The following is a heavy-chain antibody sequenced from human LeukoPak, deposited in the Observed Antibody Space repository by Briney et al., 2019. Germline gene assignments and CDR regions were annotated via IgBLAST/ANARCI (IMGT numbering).Heavy chain of an antibody. D-gene: IGHD6-13*01. CDR3: ARGLVNSSWYYDY. Sequence: SETLSLTCTVSGGSISSHYWSWIRQPPGKGLEWIGYIHYTGSTNNNPSLKSRVTISVDTSKNQFSLKLSSVTAADTAVYYYARGLVNSSWYYDYWGQGTLVTVSS. J-gene: IGHJ4*02. V-gene: IGHV4-59*11. CDR1: GGSISSHY. CDR2: IHYTGST.